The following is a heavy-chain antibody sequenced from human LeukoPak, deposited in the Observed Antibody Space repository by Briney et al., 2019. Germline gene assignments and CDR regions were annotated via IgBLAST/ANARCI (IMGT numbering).Heavy chain of an antibody. CDR3: ARDLTGYSSSWGLVGDNWLDP. V-gene: IGHV3-30-3*01. Sequence: PGGSLRLSCEASGFTFVNYGFHWVRQAPVKALEWVAFISYNGNQKYGDSVKGRFTISRDNSKSTLYLQMNSLRAEDTAVYYCARDLTGYSSSWGLVGDNWLDPWGQGTLVTVSS. D-gene: IGHD6-13*01. J-gene: IGHJ5*02. CDR2: ISYNGNQ. CDR1: GFTFVNYG.